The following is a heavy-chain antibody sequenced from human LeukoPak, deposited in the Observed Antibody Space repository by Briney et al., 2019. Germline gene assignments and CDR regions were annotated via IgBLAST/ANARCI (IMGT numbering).Heavy chain of an antibody. D-gene: IGHD3-22*01. CDR1: GFTFSSYS. J-gene: IGHJ4*02. V-gene: IGHV3-21*01. CDR2: ISSSSSYI. CDR3: ARDISSGHYFFDY. Sequence: GGSLRLSCAASGFTFSSYSMNWVRQAPGKGLEWVSSISSSSSYIYYADSVKGRFTISRDNAKNSLYLQMNSLRAEDTAVYYCARDISSGHYFFDYWGQGTLVTVSS.